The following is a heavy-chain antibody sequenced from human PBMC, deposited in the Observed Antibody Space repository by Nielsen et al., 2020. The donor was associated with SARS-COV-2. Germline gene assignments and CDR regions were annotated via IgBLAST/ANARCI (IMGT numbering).Heavy chain of an antibody. V-gene: IGHV4-30-2*01. CDR1: GGSISSGGYS. J-gene: IGHJ3*02. CDR2: IYHSGRT. Sequence: SETLSLTCAVSGGSISSGGYSWSWIRQPPGKGLEWIGYIYHSGRTYYNPSLKSRVTISVDRSKNQFSLKLSSVTAADTAVYYCARGGRITFGGADDAFYILGQGTMVTVSS. CDR3: ARGGRITFGGADDAFYI. D-gene: IGHD3-16*01.